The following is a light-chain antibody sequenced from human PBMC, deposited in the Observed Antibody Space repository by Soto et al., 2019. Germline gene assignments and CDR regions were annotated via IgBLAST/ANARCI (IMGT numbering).Light chain of an antibody. CDR3: QQLRAYPHT. CDR1: QTINNY. V-gene: IGKV1-9*01. J-gene: IGKJ2*01. CDR2: PAS. Sequence: DIQLTQSPPFLSASVGDRVTVTCRASQTINNYLAWFRKKEGKAPEFLIYPASTLQGVVPSRFSGHGFGINFTLTISSLQPEDFATYYCQQLRAYPHTFGQGTKLDIK.